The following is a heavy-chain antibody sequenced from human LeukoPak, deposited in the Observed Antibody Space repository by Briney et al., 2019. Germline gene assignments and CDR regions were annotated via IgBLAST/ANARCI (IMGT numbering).Heavy chain of an antibody. Sequence: PSETLSLTCTVSGGSISSGGYYWGWIRQPPGKGLEWIGSIYHSGSTYYNPSLKSRVTISVDTSKNQFSLKLSSVTAADTAVYYCARVPPSRIAAAGTIFDLWGRGTLVTVSS. CDR3: ARVPPSRIAAAGTIFDL. J-gene: IGHJ2*01. CDR2: IYHSGST. CDR1: GGSISSGGYY. D-gene: IGHD6-13*01. V-gene: IGHV4-39*07.